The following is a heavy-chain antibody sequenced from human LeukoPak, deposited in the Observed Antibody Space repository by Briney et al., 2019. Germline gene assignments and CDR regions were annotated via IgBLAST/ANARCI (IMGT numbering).Heavy chain of an antibody. J-gene: IGHJ5*02. Sequence: GGSLRLSCAASGFTFSSYSMNWVRQAPGKGLEWVSSTTSRSSYIYYADSVKGRFTVSRDNAKNSVYLQMNSLRAEDTAVYYCARGQGAYCSGGSCYTGYFDPWGQGTLVTVSS. CDR2: TTSRSSYI. CDR3: ARGQGAYCSGGSCYTGYFDP. V-gene: IGHV3-21*01. CDR1: GFTFSSYS. D-gene: IGHD2-15*01.